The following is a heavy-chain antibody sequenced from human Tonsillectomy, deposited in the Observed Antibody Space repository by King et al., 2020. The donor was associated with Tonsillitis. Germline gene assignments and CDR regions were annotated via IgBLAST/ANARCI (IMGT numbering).Heavy chain of an antibody. D-gene: IGHD2-2*02. J-gene: IGHJ6*03. Sequence: DVQLVESGGGLVQPGRSLRLSCAASGFTFDDYAMHWVRQAPGKGLEWVSGISWNSGRADYADSVKGRFTISRDNAKNSLYLQMNSLRAEDTALYYCAKDXXDXXXTSCXTGYMDVWGRGTTVTVSS. CDR2: ISWNSGRA. V-gene: IGHV3-9*01. CDR1: GFTFDDYA. CDR3: AKDXXDXXXTSCXTGYMDV.